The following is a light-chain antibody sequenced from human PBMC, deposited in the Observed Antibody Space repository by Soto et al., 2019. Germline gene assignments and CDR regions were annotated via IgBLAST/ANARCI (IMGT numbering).Light chain of an antibody. Sequence: EIVLTQSPVTLSLSPGERATLSCRASQSVSSSNLAWYQQKTGQAPRLLIYGTSSRATGIPDRFSGSGSGTDFTLTIIRLEPEDFAVYYCQQYGTSPPYTVGQGTKLEIK. CDR1: QSVSSSN. J-gene: IGKJ2*01. CDR2: GTS. V-gene: IGKV3-20*01. CDR3: QQYGTSPPYT.